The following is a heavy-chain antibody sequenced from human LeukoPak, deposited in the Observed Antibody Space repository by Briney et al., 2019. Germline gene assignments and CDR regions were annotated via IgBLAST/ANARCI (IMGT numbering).Heavy chain of an antibody. V-gene: IGHV4-59*01. J-gene: IGHJ3*02. CDR3: ARAAPRAWSAFDI. CDR2: IYYSGST. D-gene: IGHD2-8*01. Sequence: SETLSLTCTVSGGSISSYYWSWIRQPPGKGLEWIGYIYYSGSTNYNPSLKSRVTISVDPSKNQFSLKLSSVTAADTAVYYCARAAPRAWSAFDIWGQGTMVTVSS. CDR1: GGSISSYY.